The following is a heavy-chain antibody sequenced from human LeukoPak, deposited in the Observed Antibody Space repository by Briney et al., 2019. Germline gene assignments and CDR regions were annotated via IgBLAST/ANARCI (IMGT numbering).Heavy chain of an antibody. D-gene: IGHD5-18*01. V-gene: IGHV3-23*01. CDR1: GFTFSSYA. J-gene: IGHJ4*02. Sequence: GGSLRLSCAASGFTFSSYAMSWVRQAPGKGLEWVSAISGSGGSTYYADSVKGRFTISRDNSKNTLYLQMNSLRAEDTAVYYCAKDNGGGYSYGYFDYWGQGTLVTVSS. CDR3: AKDNGGGYSYGYFDY. CDR2: ISGSGGST.